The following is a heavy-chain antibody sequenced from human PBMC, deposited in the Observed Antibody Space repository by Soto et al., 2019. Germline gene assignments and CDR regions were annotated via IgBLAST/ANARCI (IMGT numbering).Heavy chain of an antibody. CDR3: AKTPIRDYFASGTYNEYNWFGP. J-gene: IGHJ5*02. CDR2: VYFSGSS. Sequence: SETLSLTCTVSAGSITSYYWSWIRQPPGKGLEWIGYVYFSGSSKYNPSLKSRITISVDRSKNQFSLKLSSVTAADTAVYYCAKTPIRDYFASGTYNEYNWFGPWGQGTLVTVSS. D-gene: IGHD3-10*01. CDR1: AGSITSYY. V-gene: IGHV4-59*01.